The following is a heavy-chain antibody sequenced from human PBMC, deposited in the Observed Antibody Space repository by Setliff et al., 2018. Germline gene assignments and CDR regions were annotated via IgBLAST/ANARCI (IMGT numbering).Heavy chain of an antibody. CDR2: ISSGSHYI. D-gene: IGHD2-15*01. CDR1: GFTFSNYG. Sequence: ESLKISCAASGFTFSNYGMNWVRQAPGRGLEWVSSISSGSHYIYYADSAKGRFTISRDNAKKSLYLQMNSLRAADTAIYYCARGDPGLVVAVSDYWGQGTLVTVSS. CDR3: ARGDPGLVVAVSDY. J-gene: IGHJ4*02. V-gene: IGHV3-21*01.